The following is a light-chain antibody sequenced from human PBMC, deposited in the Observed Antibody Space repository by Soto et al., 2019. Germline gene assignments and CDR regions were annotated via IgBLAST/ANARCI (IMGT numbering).Light chain of an antibody. Sequence: ETVLTQAPGTLSVSPGERASLSCRASQSVIGNYLAWYQQKPGQPPRLLIYGASNRATGIPDRFSGSGSGTEFTLPVSVGEADDFAVYFCQQYAGSHLFTFGQGTKLEIK. CDR3: QQYAGSHLFT. J-gene: IGKJ2*01. CDR2: GAS. CDR1: QSVIGNY. V-gene: IGKV3-20*01.